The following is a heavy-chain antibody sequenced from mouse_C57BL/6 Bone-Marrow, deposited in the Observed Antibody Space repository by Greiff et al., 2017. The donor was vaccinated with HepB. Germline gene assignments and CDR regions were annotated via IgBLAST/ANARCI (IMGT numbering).Heavy chain of an antibody. Sequence: VHVKQSGAELVRPGASVKLSCTASGFNIKDDYMHWVKQRPEQGLEWIGWIDPENGDTEYASKFQGKATITADTSSNTAYLQLSSLTSEDTAVYYCTRVVARDYAMDYWGQGTSVTVSS. J-gene: IGHJ4*01. V-gene: IGHV14-4*01. CDR1: GFNIKDDY. CDR3: TRVVARDYAMDY. CDR2: IDPENGDT. D-gene: IGHD1-1*01.